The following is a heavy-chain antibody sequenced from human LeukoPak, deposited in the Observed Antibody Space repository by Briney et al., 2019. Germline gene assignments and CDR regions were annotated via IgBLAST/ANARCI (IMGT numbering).Heavy chain of an antibody. Sequence: GGSLRLSCAASGFTFSSYWMSWVRQAPGKGLEWVANIKKDGSEKYYVDSVKGRFTISRDNAKNSLYLQMNSLRAEDTAVYYCARWDRDIVVVPAAYGMDVWGQGTTVTVSS. CDR3: ARWDRDIVVVPAAYGMDV. V-gene: IGHV3-7*01. D-gene: IGHD2-2*01. J-gene: IGHJ6*02. CDR2: IKKDGSEK. CDR1: GFTFSSYW.